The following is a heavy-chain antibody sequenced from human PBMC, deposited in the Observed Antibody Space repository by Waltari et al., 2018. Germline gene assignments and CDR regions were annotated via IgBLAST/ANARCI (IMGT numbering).Heavy chain of an antibody. V-gene: IGHV4-59*01. Sequence: QVQLQESGPGLVKPSETLSLTCTVSGGSISSYYWSWIRQPPGKGLEWIGYIYYSGSTNDNPSRKSRVTISVDTSKNQFSLKLSSVTAADTAVYYCARAKSGIQLWWGDAFDIWGQGTMVTVSS. CDR2: IYYSGST. CDR3: ARAKSGIQLWWGDAFDI. D-gene: IGHD5-18*01. J-gene: IGHJ3*02. CDR1: GGSISSYY.